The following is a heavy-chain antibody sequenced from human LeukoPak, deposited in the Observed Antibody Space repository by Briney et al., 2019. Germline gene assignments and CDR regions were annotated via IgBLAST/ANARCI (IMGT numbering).Heavy chain of an antibody. J-gene: IGHJ4*02. D-gene: IGHD6-6*01. Sequence: SETLSLTCTVSGGSISSGGYYWSWIRQPPGKGLEWIGYIYHSGSTYYNPSLKSRVTISVDRSKNQFSLKLSSVTAADTAVYYCARAPVTASSSLELDYWGQGTLVTVSS. CDR3: ARAPVTASSSLELDY. CDR2: IYHSGST. CDR1: GGSISSGGYY. V-gene: IGHV4-30-2*01.